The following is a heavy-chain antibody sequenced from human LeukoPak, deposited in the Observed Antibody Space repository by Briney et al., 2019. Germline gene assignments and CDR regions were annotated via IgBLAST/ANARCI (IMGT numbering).Heavy chain of an antibody. CDR3: ARGGDYGEIDY. V-gene: IGHV4-59*01. J-gene: IGHJ4*02. CDR1: GGSISSYY. D-gene: IGHD4-17*01. CDR2: IYYSGST. Sequence: SETLSLTCTVSGGSISSYYWSWLRQPPGKGVEGVGYIYYSGSTNYNPSLKSRVTISVDTSKDQFSLKLSSVTAADTAVYYCARGGDYGEIDYWGQGTLVTVSS.